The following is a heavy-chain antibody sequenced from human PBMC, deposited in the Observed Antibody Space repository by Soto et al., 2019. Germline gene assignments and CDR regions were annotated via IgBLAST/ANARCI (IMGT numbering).Heavy chain of an antibody. Sequence: PSETMYLASTVSGGTINSYEFAGFLQPQGKGLEWIGYIYYSGSTYYNPSLKSRVTISVDTSKNQFSLKLSSVTAADTAVYYCASGSYHYDSSGYYHNRGQGTLVTVYS. V-gene: IGHV4-59*06. CDR2: IYYSGST. D-gene: IGHD3-22*01. CDR3: ASGSYHYDSSGYYHN. J-gene: IGHJ4*02. CDR1: GGTINSYEFA.